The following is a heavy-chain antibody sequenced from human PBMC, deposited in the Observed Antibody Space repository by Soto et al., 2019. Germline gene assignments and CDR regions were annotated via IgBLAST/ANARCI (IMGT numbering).Heavy chain of an antibody. CDR2: IDWNDDK. J-gene: IGHJ1*01. CDR3: ARVWWFGEKEYFQN. Sequence: SGPTLVNPTQTLTLTCTISGFSLSTDGMCVSWIRQPPGKALEWLACIDWNDDKYYSTSLKTRLTISKDTSKNQAVLTMTKLEPADTATYYCARVWWFGEKEYFQNWGQGTLVTVSS. D-gene: IGHD2-21*01. V-gene: IGHV2-70*11. CDR1: GFSLSTDGMC.